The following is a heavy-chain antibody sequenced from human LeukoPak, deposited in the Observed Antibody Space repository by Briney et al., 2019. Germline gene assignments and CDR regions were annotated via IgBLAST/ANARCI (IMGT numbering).Heavy chain of an antibody. V-gene: IGHV3-30*04. CDR2: ISYDVGHE. J-gene: IGHJ5*02. CDR1: GFTFSTSA. Sequence: GGSLRLSCAASGFTFSTSAMHWVRQAPGKGLEWVAVISYDVGHEYYADSVKGRFTISRDNAKNTLYLEMNSPRAEDTAVYYCARQAYDSSGYYYSRGGNWFDPWGQGTLVTVSS. CDR3: ARQAYDSSGYYYSRGGNWFDP. D-gene: IGHD3-22*01.